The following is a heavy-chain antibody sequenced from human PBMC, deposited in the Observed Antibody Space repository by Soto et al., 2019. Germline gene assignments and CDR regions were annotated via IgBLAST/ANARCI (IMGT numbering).Heavy chain of an antibody. CDR3: TRDASRECSGRDWFEP. J-gene: IGHJ5*02. CDR2: ISSNSAYI. D-gene: IGHD6-25*01. Sequence: RRLSFAASGFTFRSFTMNWVRQAAGKLLEWGSTISSNSAYIYYTDALRGRFTISRDNAKNSLHLQMNSLRAEDTAVYYCTRDASRECSGRDWFEPWGPVTLVIVS. CDR1: GFTFRSFT. V-gene: IGHV3-21*01.